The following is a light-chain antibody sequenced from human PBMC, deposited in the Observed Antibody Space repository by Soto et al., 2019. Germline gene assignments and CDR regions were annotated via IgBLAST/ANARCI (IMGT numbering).Light chain of an antibody. CDR3: TSFTSSSTWV. J-gene: IGLJ3*02. V-gene: IGLV2-14*03. CDR2: EAS. Sequence: QSALTQPASVSGSPGQSITISCTGTSSDVGGYNYVSWFQQHPGKAPKLKIYEASNRPSGVSNRFSGAKSGYTASLTISELQAEYEADYYCTSFTSSSTWVFGGGTKVTVL. CDR1: SSDVGGYNY.